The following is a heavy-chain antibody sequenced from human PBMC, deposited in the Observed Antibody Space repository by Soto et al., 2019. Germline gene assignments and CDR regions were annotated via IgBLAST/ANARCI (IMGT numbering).Heavy chain of an antibody. J-gene: IGHJ5*02. CDR2: IYWDDDK. Sequence: VSGPTLVNPTQTLTLTCTFSGFSLSTSGVGVGWIRQPPGKALEWLALIYWDDDKRYSPSLKSRLTITKDTSKNQVVLTMTNMDPVDTATYYCAHRVCSGGSCYGGVNWFDPWGQGTLVTVSS. CDR1: GFSLSTSGVG. V-gene: IGHV2-5*02. CDR3: AHRVCSGGSCYGGVNWFDP. D-gene: IGHD2-15*01.